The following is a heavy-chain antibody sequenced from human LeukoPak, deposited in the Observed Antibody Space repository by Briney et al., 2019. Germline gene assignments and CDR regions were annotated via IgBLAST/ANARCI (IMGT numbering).Heavy chain of an antibody. CDR2: INPNSGGT. J-gene: IGHJ4*02. CDR3: ARMNREGIQPPFDY. V-gene: IGHV1-2*02. D-gene: IGHD5-18*01. CDR1: GYTFTGYY. Sequence: GASVKVSCKASGYTFTGYYMHWVRQAPGQGLEWMGWINPNSGGTNYAQKFQGRVTRTRDTSISTAYMELSRLRSDDTAVYYCARMNREGIQPPFDYWGQGTLVTVSS.